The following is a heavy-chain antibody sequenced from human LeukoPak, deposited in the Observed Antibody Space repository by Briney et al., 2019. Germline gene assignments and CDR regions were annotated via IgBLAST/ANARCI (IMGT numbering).Heavy chain of an antibody. Sequence: GGSLRLSCAASGFTFTNYAMSWVRQAPGKGLEWVSAITGSGGSTYYADPVKGRFTISRDNSKNTLYLQMNSLRAEDTAIYYCASRYCSGGSCYNRYYFDYWGQGTLVTVSS. CDR2: ITGSGGST. D-gene: IGHD2-15*01. CDR1: GFTFTNYA. V-gene: IGHV3-23*01. J-gene: IGHJ4*02. CDR3: ASRYCSGGSCYNRYYFDY.